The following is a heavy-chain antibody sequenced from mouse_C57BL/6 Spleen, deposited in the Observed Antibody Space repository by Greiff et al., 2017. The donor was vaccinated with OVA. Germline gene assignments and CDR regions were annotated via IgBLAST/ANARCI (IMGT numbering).Heavy chain of an antibody. J-gene: IGHJ3*01. CDR3: VRHGRYYDYDDGAWFAY. Sequence: EVMLVESGGGLVQPKGSLKLSCAASGFSFNTYAMNWVRQAPGKGLEWVARIRSKSNNYATYYADSVKDRFTISRDDSESMLYLQMNNLKTEDTAMYYCVRHGRYYDYDDGAWFAYWGQGTLVTVSA. CDR2: IRSKSNNYAT. V-gene: IGHV10-1*01. CDR1: GFSFNTYA. D-gene: IGHD2-4*01.